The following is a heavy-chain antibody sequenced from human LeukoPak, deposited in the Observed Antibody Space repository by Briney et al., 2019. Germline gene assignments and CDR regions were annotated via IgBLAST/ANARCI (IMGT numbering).Heavy chain of an antibody. CDR3: ARGALGFDY. CDR1: GFTFSTYD. Sequence: GGSLRLSCAPSGFTFSTYDIQWVRQAPGKGLEWVSSIGTAGDTYYAGSVKGRFTLSRENAKKSSYLQMNNLGAGDTAVYYCARGALGFDYWDQGTLVTVSS. V-gene: IGHV3-13*04. CDR2: IGTAGDT. J-gene: IGHJ4*02.